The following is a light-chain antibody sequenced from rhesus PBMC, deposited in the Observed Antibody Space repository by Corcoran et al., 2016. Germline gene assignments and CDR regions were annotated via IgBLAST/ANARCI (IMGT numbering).Light chain of an antibody. Sequence: DIQMTQSPSSLSASVGDRVTITCRASQGITNDLAWYQQKPGETPKLLFSEASSLPSGISSRFSGSGSWTDFTLTITSLQPEDFATYYCQHYYSTPLTFGGGTKVEIK. V-gene: IGKV1-33*02. CDR1: QGITND. CDR3: QHYYSTPLT. CDR2: EAS. J-gene: IGKJ4*01.